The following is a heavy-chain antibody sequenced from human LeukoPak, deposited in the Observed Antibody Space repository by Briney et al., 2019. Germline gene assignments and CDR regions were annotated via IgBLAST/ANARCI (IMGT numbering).Heavy chain of an antibody. Sequence: GESLKISCKGSGYRFTDYWIAWVRQMPGKGLEWMGIIYPGDSDSRYSPSFQGQVTISADKSISTAYLQWSSLKASDTAMYYCARRLGYGGTWDFQHWGQGTLVTVSS. V-gene: IGHV5-51*01. CDR2: IYPGDSDS. D-gene: IGHD4-23*01. CDR3: ARRLGYGGTWDFQH. J-gene: IGHJ1*01. CDR1: GYRFTDYW.